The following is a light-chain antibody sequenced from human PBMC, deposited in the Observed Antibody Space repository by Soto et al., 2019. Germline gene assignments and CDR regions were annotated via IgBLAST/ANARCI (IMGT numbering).Light chain of an antibody. V-gene: IGKV3D-20*01. CDR3: QQYGSSPRLT. J-gene: IGKJ4*01. CDR2: DAS. Sequence: EIVLTQSPATLSLSPGERATLSCGASQRVSSSYLAWYQQKPGLAPRLLIYDASSRATGIPDRFSGSGSGTDFTLTIIRLEPEDFAVYYCQQYGSSPRLTFGGGTKVEIK. CDR1: QRVSSSY.